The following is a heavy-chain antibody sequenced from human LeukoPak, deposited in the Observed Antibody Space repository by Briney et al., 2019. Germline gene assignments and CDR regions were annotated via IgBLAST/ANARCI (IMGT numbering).Heavy chain of an antibody. CDR3: ATHSSGYLSIDY. Sequence: SETLSLTCAVYGGSYSGYYWCWIRQPPGKGLEWIGEINHSGSTNYNPSLKSRVTISVDTSKNQFSLKLSSVTAADTAVYYCATHSSGYLSIDYWGQGNLVTVSS. CDR1: GGSYSGYY. V-gene: IGHV4-34*01. CDR2: INHSGST. J-gene: IGHJ4*02. D-gene: IGHD3-22*01.